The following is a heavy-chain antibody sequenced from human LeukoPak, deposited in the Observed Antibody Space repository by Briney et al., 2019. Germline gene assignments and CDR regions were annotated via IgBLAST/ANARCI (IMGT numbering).Heavy chain of an antibody. CDR3: ATSGYSYGLHYFDY. J-gene: IGHJ4*02. CDR1: GGSISSGDYY. CDR2: IYYSGST. Sequence: SETLSLTCTVSGGSISSGDYYWSWIRQPPGKGLEWIGYIYYSGSTYYNPSLKSRVTISVDTSKNRFSLKLSSVTAADTAVYYCATSGYSYGLHYFDYWGQGTLVTVSS. V-gene: IGHV4-30-4*08. D-gene: IGHD5-18*01.